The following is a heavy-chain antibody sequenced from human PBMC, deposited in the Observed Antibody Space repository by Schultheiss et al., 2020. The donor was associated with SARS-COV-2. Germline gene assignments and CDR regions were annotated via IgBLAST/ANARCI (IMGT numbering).Heavy chain of an antibody. V-gene: IGHV3-15*01. CDR2: IKSKTDGGTT. CDR1: GFTFSNAW. Sequence: GGSLRLSCAASGFTFSNAWMSWVRQAPGKGLEWVGRIKSKTDGGTTDYAAPVKGRFTISRDDSKNTLYLQMNSLKTEDTAVYYCTTVMGYCSSTSCYGPYDMDVWGQGTTVTVSS. J-gene: IGHJ6*02. CDR3: TTVMGYCSSTSCYGPYDMDV. D-gene: IGHD2-2*01.